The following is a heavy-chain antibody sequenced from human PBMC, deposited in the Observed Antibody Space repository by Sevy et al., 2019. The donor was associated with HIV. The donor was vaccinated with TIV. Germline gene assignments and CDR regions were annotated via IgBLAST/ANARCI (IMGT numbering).Heavy chain of an antibody. J-gene: IGHJ6*02. CDR2: IGTAGDT. D-gene: IGHD6-13*01. CDR1: GFTFSSYD. V-gene: IGHV3-13*01. Sequence: GGSLRLSCAASGFTFSSYDMHWVRQATGKGLEWVSAIGTAGDTYYPGSVKGRFTISRENAKNSLYLQMNSLRAGDTAVYYWERGGRSSSWYLNYYGMDVWGQGTTVTVSS. CDR3: ERGGRSSSWYLNYYGMDV.